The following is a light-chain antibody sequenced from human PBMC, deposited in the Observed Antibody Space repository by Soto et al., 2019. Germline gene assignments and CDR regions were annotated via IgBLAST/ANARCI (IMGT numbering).Light chain of an antibody. CDR2: HAS. CDR3: QQYNSYA. CDR1: QSVFYSSNNKNY. Sequence: DLVFTYSPESLAVSLGERATINCKSSQSVFYSSNNKNYLAWYQQKPGTAPKLLIYHASTLESGVPSRFSGSGSGTEFTLTISSLQPDDFATYYCQQYNSYAFGQGTKVDI. J-gene: IGKJ1*01. V-gene: IGKV4-1*01.